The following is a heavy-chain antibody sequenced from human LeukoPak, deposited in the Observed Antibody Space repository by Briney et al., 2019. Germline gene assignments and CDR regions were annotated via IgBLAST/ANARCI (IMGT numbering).Heavy chain of an antibody. D-gene: IGHD3-10*01. CDR3: ARDLSSMVRGVDGFDY. CDR2: ISSTGDYI. V-gene: IGHV3-21*01. Sequence: GGSLRLSCAASGFTFSTYIMNWVRQAPGKGLEWVSSISSTGDYIYYADAVKGRFTISRDKAKNSLYLQMNSLRAEDTAVYYCARDLSSMVRGVDGFDYWGQGTLVTVSS. J-gene: IGHJ4*02. CDR1: GFTFSTYI.